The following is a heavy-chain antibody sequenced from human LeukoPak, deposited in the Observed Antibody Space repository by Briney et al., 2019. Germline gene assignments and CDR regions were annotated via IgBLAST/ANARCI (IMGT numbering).Heavy chain of an antibody. V-gene: IGHV4-34*01. Sequence: KPSETLSLTCAVYGGSFSGYYWSWIRQPPGKGLEWIGEINHSGSTTYNPSLKSRVTISVDTSKNQYSLKLSSVTAADTAVYYCARGPVTADAFDIWGQGTMVTVSS. CDR3: ARGPVTADAFDI. CDR1: GGSFSGYY. CDR2: INHSGST. D-gene: IGHD4-17*01. J-gene: IGHJ3*02.